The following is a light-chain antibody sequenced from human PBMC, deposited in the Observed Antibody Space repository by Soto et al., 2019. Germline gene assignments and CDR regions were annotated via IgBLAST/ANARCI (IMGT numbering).Light chain of an antibody. CDR2: DAS. J-gene: IGKJ4*01. CDR3: HQRDIWLT. Sequence: EIVLTQSPGTLSLSPGERATLSCRASQSVDTYLDWYQQRPGQAPRLLIYDASKRATGIPARFSGSGSGTDFTITISSLETDDFEVYYCHQRDIWLTFGGGTKGDIK. CDR1: QSVDTY. V-gene: IGKV3-11*01.